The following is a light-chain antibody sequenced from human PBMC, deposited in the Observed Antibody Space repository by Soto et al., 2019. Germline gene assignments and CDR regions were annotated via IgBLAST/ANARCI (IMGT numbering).Light chain of an antibody. CDR1: QILSSTF. CDR3: QQDDGSPET. V-gene: IGKV3-20*01. J-gene: IGKJ1*01. CDR2: GVS. Sequence: EIVLTQSPGTLSLSPGERATLSCRASQILSSTFLAWYQQKPGQAPRLLIHGVSNRATGIPDRFSGSGSGTDFTLIISRLEPEDFAVYYFQQDDGSPETFGQGTKVEIK.